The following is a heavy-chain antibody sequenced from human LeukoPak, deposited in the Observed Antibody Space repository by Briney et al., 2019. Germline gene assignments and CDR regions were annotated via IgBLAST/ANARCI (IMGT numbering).Heavy chain of an antibody. Sequence: GGSLRLSCAASGFTFSSYSMDWVRQAPGKGLEWLSYISGGSSNIHYADSVKARFAVSRDNAKNSLYLQMNSLRDDDTAVYYCARDYRTGSYIDYWGQGTLVTVSS. D-gene: IGHD3-10*01. CDR1: GFTFSSYS. CDR2: ISGGSSNI. V-gene: IGHV3-48*02. J-gene: IGHJ4*02. CDR3: ARDYRTGSYIDY.